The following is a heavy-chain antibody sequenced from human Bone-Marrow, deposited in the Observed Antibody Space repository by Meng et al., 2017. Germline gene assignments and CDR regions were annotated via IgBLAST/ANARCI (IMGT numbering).Heavy chain of an antibody. V-gene: IGHV5-51*01. CDR2: IYPGDSDT. Sequence: GESLKISCQGSGYSFTSYWIGWVRQLPGQGLEWMGIIYPGDSDTRYSPSFQGQVTISADKSISTASLQWSSLKASDTAMYYCARHGKGGTAMVTPYNYYYGMDVWGQGTTVTVSS. J-gene: IGHJ6*02. CDR1: GYSFTSYW. D-gene: IGHD5-18*01. CDR3: ARHGKGGTAMVTPYNYYYGMDV.